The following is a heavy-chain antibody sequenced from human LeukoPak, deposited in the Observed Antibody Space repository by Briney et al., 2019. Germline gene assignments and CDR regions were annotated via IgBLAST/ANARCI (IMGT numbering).Heavy chain of an antibody. Sequence: SETLSLTCTVSGGSISSGGYYWSWIHQHPGKGLEWIGNIYYSGSTYYNPSLKSRVTISVDTSKNQFSLKLSSVTAADTAVYYCARMPRVDYDFWSGFGMDVWGQGTTVTVSS. CDR3: ARMPRVDYDFWSGFGMDV. V-gene: IGHV4-31*03. CDR1: GGSISSGGYY. CDR2: IYYSGST. D-gene: IGHD3-3*01. J-gene: IGHJ6*02.